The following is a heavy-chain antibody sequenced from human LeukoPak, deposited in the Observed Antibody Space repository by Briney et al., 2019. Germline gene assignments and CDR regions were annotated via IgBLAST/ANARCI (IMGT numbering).Heavy chain of an antibody. CDR1: GFTFSAYT. V-gene: IGHV3-23*01. Sequence: GGSLRLSCAASGFTFSAYTMNWVRQAPGKGLEWVSAISGSGGSTYYADSVKGRFTISRDNSKNTLYLQMNSLRAEDTAVYYCAKDNRYSSGWYDYWGQGTLVTVSS. CDR3: AKDNRYSSGWYDY. CDR2: ISGSGGST. D-gene: IGHD6-19*01. J-gene: IGHJ4*02.